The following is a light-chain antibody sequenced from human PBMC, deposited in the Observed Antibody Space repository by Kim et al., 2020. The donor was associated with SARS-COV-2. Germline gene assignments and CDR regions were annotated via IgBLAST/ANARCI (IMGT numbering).Light chain of an antibody. J-gene: IGKJ2*01. Sequence: ATINCKSSQNILPNANNKNSLAWFQQKPGQPPKLLIFWTSTRGSGVPDRFSGSGSGTHFTLTINSLQAEDVAVYYCQQYYSTPYTFGQGTKLEI. V-gene: IGKV4-1*01. CDR2: WTS. CDR1: QNILPNANNKNS. CDR3: QQYYSTPYT.